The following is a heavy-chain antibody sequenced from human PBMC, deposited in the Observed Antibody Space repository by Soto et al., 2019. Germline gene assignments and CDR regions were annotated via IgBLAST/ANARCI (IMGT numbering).Heavy chain of an antibody. D-gene: IGHD2-8*01. CDR2: LNPSGSNT. CDR3: VSWVSAYFDY. J-gene: IGHJ4*02. CDR1: GLTLSRHA. V-gene: IGHV3-23*01. Sequence: GGSLRLSCAASGLTLSRHAMTWARQAPGKGLEWVATLNPSGSNTHYADSVKGRFTISRDNSRNTVDLQMNNLRAEGTALYYCVSWVSAYFDYWGQGTLVTVSS.